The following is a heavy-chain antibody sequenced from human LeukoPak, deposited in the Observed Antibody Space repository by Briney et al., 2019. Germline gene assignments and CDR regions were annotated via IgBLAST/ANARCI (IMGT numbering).Heavy chain of an antibody. J-gene: IGHJ4*02. Sequence: GGSLRLSCAASGFTFSSYGMHWVRQAPGKGLEWVSSISSSSSNIYYADSVKGRFTISRDNAKNSLYLQMNSLRAEDTAVYYCARGYCSSTSCHPYFFDYWGQGTLVTVSS. CDR3: ARGYCSSTSCHPYFFDY. CDR1: GFTFSSYG. V-gene: IGHV3-21*01. D-gene: IGHD2-2*01. CDR2: ISSSSSNI.